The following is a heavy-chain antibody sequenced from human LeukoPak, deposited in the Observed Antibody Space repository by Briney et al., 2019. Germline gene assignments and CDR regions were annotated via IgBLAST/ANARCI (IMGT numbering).Heavy chain of an antibody. CDR3: ARKQRDSSSWYRSRRPPSQNFDY. CDR1: GFTFNNYA. Sequence: GGSLRLSCAASGFTFNNYAMSWVRQAPGKGLEWVSAISGSGGSTYYADSVKGRFTISRDNSKNTLYLQMNSLRAEDTAVYYCARKQRDSSSWYRSRRPPSQNFDYWGQGTLVTVSS. D-gene: IGHD6-13*01. CDR2: ISGSGGST. V-gene: IGHV3-23*01. J-gene: IGHJ4*02.